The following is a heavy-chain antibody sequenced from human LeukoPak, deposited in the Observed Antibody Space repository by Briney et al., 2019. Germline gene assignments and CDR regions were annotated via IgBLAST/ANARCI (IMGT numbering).Heavy chain of an antibody. D-gene: IGHD2-15*01. CDR1: GYSFTSYW. V-gene: IGHV5-51*01. CDR3: ASSYCSGGSCYPGDAFDI. CDR2: IYPGDSDT. Sequence: GESLKISCKGSGYSFTSYWIGWVRQMPRKGLEWMGIIYPGDSDTRYSPSFQGQVTISADKSISTAYLQWSSLKASDTAMYYCASSYCSGGSCYPGDAFDIWGQGTMVTVSS. J-gene: IGHJ3*02.